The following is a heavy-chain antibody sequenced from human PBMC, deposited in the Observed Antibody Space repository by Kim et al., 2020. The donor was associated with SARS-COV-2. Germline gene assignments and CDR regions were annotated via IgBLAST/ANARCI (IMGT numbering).Heavy chain of an antibody. D-gene: IGHD3-22*01. CDR3: ARGPKEYLLLMIDS. Sequence: GGSLRLSCAASRFTFSNYAMAWVRQAPGKGLEWVSAISGSGVTTYYADSVKGRFTISRDNSKSTVHLQMNSLRAEDTAVYYCARGPKEYLLLMIDSWGQGTLVTVSS. CDR2: ISGSGVTT. J-gene: IGHJ4*02. V-gene: IGHV3-23*01. CDR1: RFTFSNYA.